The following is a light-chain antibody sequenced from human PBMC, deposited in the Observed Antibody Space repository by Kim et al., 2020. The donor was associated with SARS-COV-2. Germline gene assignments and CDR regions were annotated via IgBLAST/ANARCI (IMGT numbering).Light chain of an antibody. CDR1: NIGNKN. CDR2: YDR. V-gene: IGLV3-21*04. CDR3: QVWDSSNDHYV. Sequence: APGKTARITCGGDNIGNKNVHRYQQKPGPAPVLVIYYDRDRPSGIPERFSGSNSGNTATLTISRVEAGDEADYYCQVWDSSNDHYVFGTGTKVTVL. J-gene: IGLJ1*01.